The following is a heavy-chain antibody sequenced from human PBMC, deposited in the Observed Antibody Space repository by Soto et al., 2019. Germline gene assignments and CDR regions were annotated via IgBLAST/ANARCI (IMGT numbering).Heavy chain of an antibody. V-gene: IGHV4-30-4*01. D-gene: IGHD2-21*01. J-gene: IGHJ6*02. Sequence: SETLSLTCTVSGGSISSGDYYWSWIRQPPGKGLEWIGYIYYSGSTYYNPSLKNRVTISVDTSKNQFSLKLSSVTAADTAVYYCARDTGGGDGMDVWGQGTTVTVSS. CDR3: ARDTGGGDGMDV. CDR2: IYYSGST. CDR1: GGSISSGDYY.